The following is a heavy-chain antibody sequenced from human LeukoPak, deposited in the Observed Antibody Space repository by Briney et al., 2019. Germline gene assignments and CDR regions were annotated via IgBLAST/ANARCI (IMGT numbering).Heavy chain of an antibody. CDR1: GFTFSSYG. J-gene: IGHJ4*02. V-gene: IGHV3-33*01. D-gene: IGHD5-18*01. CDR3: ARRGGGYPVDY. CDR2: IWSDGSNK. Sequence: GGSLRLSCAASGFTFSSYGMHWVRQAPGKGLEWVAVIWSDGSNKYYADSVKGRFTISRDNAKNSLYLQMNSLSAEDTAVYYCARRGGGYPVDYWGQGTLVTVSS.